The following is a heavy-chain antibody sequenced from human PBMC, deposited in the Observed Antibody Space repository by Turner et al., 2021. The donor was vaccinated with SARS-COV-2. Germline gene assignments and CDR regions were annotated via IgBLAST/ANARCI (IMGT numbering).Heavy chain of an antibody. CDR2: IWYDGSNK. CDR1: GFTFSHYG. CDR3: ARDHRPVVVPAAKRAGSYYYGMDV. V-gene: IGHV3-33*01. J-gene: IGHJ6*02. Sequence: QVQLVESGGGVVQPGRSLGLACAASGFTFSHYGMHWVRQAPGKGLEWVAVIWYDGSNKYYADSVKGRFTISRDNSKNTLYLEMNSLRAEETAVYYCARDHRPVVVPAAKRAGSYYYGMDVWGQGTTVTVSS. D-gene: IGHD2-2*01.